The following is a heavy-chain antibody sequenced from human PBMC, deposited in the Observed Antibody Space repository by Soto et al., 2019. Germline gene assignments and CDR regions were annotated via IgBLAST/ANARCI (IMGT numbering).Heavy chain of an antibody. CDR3: AQRAAAGSGSYRRLYYYGMDV. D-gene: IGHD1-26*01. J-gene: IGHJ6*02. Sequence: SETLSLTCAVYGGSFHGYYWSWIRQPPGKGLEWIGEINHSGSVTLNPTFKSRVSILYDTSKNQFSLKLSSVTAADTAVYYCAQRAAAGSGSYRRLYYYGMDVWGQGTTVTVSS. CDR2: INHSGSV. V-gene: IGHV4-34*01. CDR1: GGSFHGYY.